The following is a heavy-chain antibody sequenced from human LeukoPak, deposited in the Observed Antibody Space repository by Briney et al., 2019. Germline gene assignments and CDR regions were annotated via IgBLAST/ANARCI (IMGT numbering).Heavy chain of an antibody. D-gene: IGHD3-10*01. J-gene: IGHJ4*02. CDR3: VKGSPGAGSYRTIDY. CDR1: GFIFSSAV. Sequence: GGSLRLSCAAAGFIFSSAVMSWVRQAPGKGLEWVSAINSRSGTTYAESVKGRFTISRDNSKNTLYLQMNTLRVEDTAVYHCVKGSPGAGSYRTIDYWGQGTLVTVSS. V-gene: IGHV3-23*01. CDR2: INSRSGTT.